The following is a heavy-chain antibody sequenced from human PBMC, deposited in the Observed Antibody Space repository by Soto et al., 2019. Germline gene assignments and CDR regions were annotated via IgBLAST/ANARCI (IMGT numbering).Heavy chain of an antibody. CDR1: GFTFRGHA. D-gene: IGHD2-15*01. CDR2: ITADGGA. V-gene: IGHV3-23*01. CDR3: APHVSCAGGSCQYDAFAI. Sequence: EVRVLESGGDLVQPGGSLRLSCEGSGFTFRGHAMTWIRQAPGKGPEWVSTITADGGAYYADSVKGRFAMSRDASERTLYLQMNSVGVEDTAAYYCAPHVSCAGGSCQYDAFAIRGQGTVVTVSS. J-gene: IGHJ3*02.